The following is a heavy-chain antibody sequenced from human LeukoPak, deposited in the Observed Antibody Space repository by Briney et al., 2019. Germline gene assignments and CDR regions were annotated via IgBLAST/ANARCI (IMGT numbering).Heavy chain of an antibody. V-gene: IGHV3-48*01. CDR1: GFTFSSYS. CDR3: AKGLSVGWYVGLDY. D-gene: IGHD6-13*01. CDR2: ISSSSSTI. J-gene: IGHJ4*02. Sequence: PGGSLRLSCAASGFTFSSYSMNWVRQAPGKGLEWVSYISSSSSTIYYADSVKGRFTISRDNSKNTLYLQMNSLRAEDTAVYYCAKGLSVGWYVGLDYWGQGTLVTVSS.